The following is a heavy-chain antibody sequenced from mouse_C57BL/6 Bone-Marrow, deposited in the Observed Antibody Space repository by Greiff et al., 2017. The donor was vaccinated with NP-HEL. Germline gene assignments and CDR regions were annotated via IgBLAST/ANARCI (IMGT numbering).Heavy chain of an antibody. V-gene: IGHV1-82*01. CDR2: IYPGDGDT. CDR3: ARQNYGTPWFAY. J-gene: IGHJ3*01. D-gene: IGHD1-1*01. Sequence: VQLQQSGPELVKPGASVKISCKASGYAFSSSWMTWVQQRPGKGLEWIGRIYPGDGDTNYNGKFKGKATLTADKSSSTAYMQLSSLTSEDSAVYFCARQNYGTPWFAYWGQGTLVPVSA. CDR1: GYAFSSSW.